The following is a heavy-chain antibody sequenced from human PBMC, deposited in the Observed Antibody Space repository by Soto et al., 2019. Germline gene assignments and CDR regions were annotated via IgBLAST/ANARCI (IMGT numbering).Heavy chain of an antibody. J-gene: IGHJ4*02. V-gene: IGHV3-30*18. CDR1: GFTFSSYG. D-gene: IGHD2-21*01. Sequence: GGSLRLSCAASGFTFSSYGMHWVRQAPGKGLEWVAVISYDGSNKYYADSVKGRFTISRDNSKNTLYLQMNSLRAEDTAVYYCAKDSRRYCGGDCYDFDYWGQGTLVTVSS. CDR2: ISYDGSNK. CDR3: AKDSRRYCGGDCYDFDY.